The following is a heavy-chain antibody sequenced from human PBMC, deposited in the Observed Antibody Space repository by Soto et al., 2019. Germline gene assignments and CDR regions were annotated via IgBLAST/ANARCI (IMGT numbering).Heavy chain of an antibody. CDR1: GGSISSYY. CDR2: IYYSGST. J-gene: IGHJ4*02. D-gene: IGHD6-13*01. Sequence: SETLSLTCTVSGGSISSYYWSWIRQPPGKGLEWIGYIYYSGSTNYNPSLKSRVTISVDTSKNQFSLKLSSVTAADTAVYYCARNRGHSSSWYWHWGQGTLVTVSS. CDR3: ARNRGHSSSWYWH. V-gene: IGHV4-59*08.